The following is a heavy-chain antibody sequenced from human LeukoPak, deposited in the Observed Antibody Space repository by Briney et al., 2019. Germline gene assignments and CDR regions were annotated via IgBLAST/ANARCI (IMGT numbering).Heavy chain of an antibody. CDR2: INPNSGGA. D-gene: IGHD6-19*01. V-gene: IGHV1-2*02. CDR3: ARDSGSSGWDPTSFLDY. Sequence: ASVKVSCKASGYTFTGYHIHWVRQAPGERLEWMGWINPNSGGANSAQKYLRRVSMTRDTPISTVYMDLTSLRSDDTAVYYCARDSGSSGWDPTSFLDYWGRGTLVTVS. J-gene: IGHJ4*02. CDR1: GYTFTGYH.